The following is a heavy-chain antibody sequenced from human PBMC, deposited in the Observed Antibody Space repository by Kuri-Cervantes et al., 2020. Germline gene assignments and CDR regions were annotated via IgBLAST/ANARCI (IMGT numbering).Heavy chain of an antibody. J-gene: IGHJ4*02. D-gene: IGHD4-17*01. V-gene: IGHV3-53*01. Sequence: GESLKISCAASGFTVSSNYMSWVRQAPGKGLEWVSVIYSGGSTYYADSVKGRFTISRDNSKNTLYLQMNSLRAEDTAVYYCARVEPRHGDFFDYWGQGTLVTVSS. CDR2: IYSGGST. CDR1: GFTVSSNY. CDR3: ARVEPRHGDFFDY.